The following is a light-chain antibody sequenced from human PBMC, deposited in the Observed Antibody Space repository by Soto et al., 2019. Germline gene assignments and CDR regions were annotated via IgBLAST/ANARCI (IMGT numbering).Light chain of an antibody. CDR3: QQYNNWPPWT. CDR2: ATS. Sequence: EIVMTQSPATLSVSPGERATLSCRASQSVGTKIAWYQQKPGQAPRLLIFATSTRATDVPARFSGSGSGTEITLTISSLQSEDFAVYYCQQYNNWPPWTFGQGTKVDIK. CDR1: QSVGTK. J-gene: IGKJ1*01. V-gene: IGKV3-15*01.